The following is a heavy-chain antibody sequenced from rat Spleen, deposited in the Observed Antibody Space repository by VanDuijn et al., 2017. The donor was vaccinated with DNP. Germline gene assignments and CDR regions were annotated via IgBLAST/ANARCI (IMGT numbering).Heavy chain of an antibody. J-gene: IGHJ3*01. CDR3: TRQYYYSGDDNWFAY. Sequence: EVQLVETGGGLVQPGRSLKLSCAASGFTFSKYGMAWVRQAPTKGLEWVASISTSDSRTYYPDSVRGRFTISRDNAKSSLYLQMNSLKSEDTATYYCTRQYYYSGDDNWFAYWGQGTLVTVSS. V-gene: IGHV5S13*01. D-gene: IGHD1-1*01. CDR2: ISTSDSRT. CDR1: GFTFSKYG.